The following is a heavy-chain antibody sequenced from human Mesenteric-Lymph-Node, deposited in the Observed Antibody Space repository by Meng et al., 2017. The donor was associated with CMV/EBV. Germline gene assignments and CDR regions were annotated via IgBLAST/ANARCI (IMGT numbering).Heavy chain of an antibody. V-gene: IGHV3-11*04. D-gene: IGHD1-26*01. J-gene: IGHJ4*02. Sequence: GESLKISCAASGFTFSDFYMSWIRQAPGKGLEWVSYISSSSSTIYYADSVKGRITISRDNAENSLYLQMNSLRAEDTAVYYCARGYGELRMIYFDDWGQGTLVTVSS. CDR1: GFTFSDFY. CDR2: ISSSSSTI. CDR3: ARGYGELRMIYFDD.